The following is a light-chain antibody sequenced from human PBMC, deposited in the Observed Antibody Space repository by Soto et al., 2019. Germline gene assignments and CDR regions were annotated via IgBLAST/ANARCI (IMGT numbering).Light chain of an antibody. CDR2: KAS. CDR3: QQYDTYSRT. J-gene: IGKJ1*01. CDR1: QTMSSW. Sequence: DIQMTQSPSTLSGSVGDRVTITCRASQTMSSWLAWYQQKPGKAPKLLIYKASTLKSGVPSRFSGSGSGTEFTLTISSLQPDDFATYYCQQYDTYSRTFGQGTKVDIK. V-gene: IGKV1-5*03.